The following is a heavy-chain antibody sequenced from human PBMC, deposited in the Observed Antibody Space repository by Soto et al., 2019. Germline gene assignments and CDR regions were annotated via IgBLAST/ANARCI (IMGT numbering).Heavy chain of an antibody. Sequence: SETLSLTCTVSGGSMSSYYLSWIRQPPGKELEWLGFIYYSGSTNYNPSLKSRVTISVDTSKNQFSLKLRSVTAADTAVYYCARGGPTVTTLVDYWGQGTLVTVSS. V-gene: IGHV4-59*01. D-gene: IGHD4-17*01. CDR1: GGSMSSYY. J-gene: IGHJ4*02. CDR2: IYYSGST. CDR3: ARGGPTVTTLVDY.